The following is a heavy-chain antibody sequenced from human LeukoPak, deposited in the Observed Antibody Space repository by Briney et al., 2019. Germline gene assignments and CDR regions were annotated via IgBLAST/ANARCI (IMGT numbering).Heavy chain of an antibody. D-gene: IGHD1-26*01. CDR1: GYTFTSYY. CDR3: ASSSRSWRFDY. Sequence: ASVKVSCKASGYTFTSYYMHWVRQAPGQGLEWMGIINPSGGSTSYAQKFQGRVTMTRDMSTSTVYMELSSLRSEDTAVYYRASSSRSWRFDYWGQGTLVTVSS. CDR2: INPSGGST. J-gene: IGHJ4*02. V-gene: IGHV1-46*01.